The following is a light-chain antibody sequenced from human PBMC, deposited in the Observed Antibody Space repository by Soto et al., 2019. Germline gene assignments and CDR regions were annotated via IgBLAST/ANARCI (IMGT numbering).Light chain of an antibody. CDR3: QQRYNWPPIT. CDR1: QSVSTY. CDR2: DAS. Sequence: EIVLTQSPATLSLSPWERATLSCRASQSVSTYLAWYQQKPGQAPRRLIYDASNRATGIPARFSGSGSGTDFTLTISSLEPEDFAIYYCQQRYNWPPITFGQGTRLEIK. J-gene: IGKJ5*01. V-gene: IGKV3-11*01.